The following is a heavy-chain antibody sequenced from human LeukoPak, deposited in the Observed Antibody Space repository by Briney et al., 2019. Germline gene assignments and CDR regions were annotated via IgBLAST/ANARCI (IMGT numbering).Heavy chain of an antibody. Sequence: SGRSLRLSCAASGFTFSSYGMHWVRQAPGKGLEWVAVISYDGSNKYYADSVKGRFTISRDNSKNTLYLQMNSLRAEDTAVYYCAIFNVDIVALLQAAWGQGTLVTVSS. CDR3: AIFNVDIVALLQAA. D-gene: IGHD5-12*01. J-gene: IGHJ4*02. CDR1: GFTFSSYG. V-gene: IGHV3-30*03. CDR2: ISYDGSNK.